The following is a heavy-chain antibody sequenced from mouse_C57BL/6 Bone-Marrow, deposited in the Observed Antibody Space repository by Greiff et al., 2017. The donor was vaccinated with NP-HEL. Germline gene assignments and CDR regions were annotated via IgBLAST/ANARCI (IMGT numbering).Heavy chain of an antibody. Sequence: QVQLQQSGPELVKPGASVKLSCKASGYTFTSSDINWVKQRPGQGPEGIGWIYPRDGSTTYNEKFKGKATLPVDTSSSNAYMELHSLTSEDSAVYFCARSIRRYFDVWGTGTTVTVSS. J-gene: IGHJ1*03. CDR1: GYTFTSSD. V-gene: IGHV1-85*01. CDR3: ARSIRRYFDV. CDR2: IYPRDGST.